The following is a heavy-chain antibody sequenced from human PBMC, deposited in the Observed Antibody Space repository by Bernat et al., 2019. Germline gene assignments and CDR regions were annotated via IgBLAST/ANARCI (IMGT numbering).Heavy chain of an antibody. CDR1: GGSIGSSDW. D-gene: IGHD3-22*01. Sequence: QVQLEESGPGLVKPSGTLSLTCAVSGGSIGSSDWWSWVRQPPGKGLEWIGYIYHSGSTNYNPSLKSRVTISVDRSKNQFSLKLSSVTAADTAVYYCARVKGPYYDSSGYPDYWGQGTLVTVSS. V-gene: IGHV4-4*02. J-gene: IGHJ4*02. CDR2: IYHSGST. CDR3: ARVKGPYYDSSGYPDY.